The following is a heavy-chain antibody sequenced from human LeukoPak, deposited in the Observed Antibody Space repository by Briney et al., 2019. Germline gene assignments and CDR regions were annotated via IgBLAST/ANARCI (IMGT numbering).Heavy chain of an antibody. Sequence: SQTLSLTCTVSGGSISSGSYYWSWIRQPAGKGLEWIGRIYTSGSTNYNPSLKSRVTISVDTSKNQFSLKLSSVTAADTAVYYCARSYSSSWYDFWGQGTLVTVSS. CDR2: IYTSGST. V-gene: IGHV4-61*02. J-gene: IGHJ5*01. CDR1: GGSISSGSYY. CDR3: ARSYSSSWYDF. D-gene: IGHD6-13*01.